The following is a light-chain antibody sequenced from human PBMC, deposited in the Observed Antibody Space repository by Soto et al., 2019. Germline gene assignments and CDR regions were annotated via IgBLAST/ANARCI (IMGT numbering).Light chain of an antibody. Sequence: APSPSTRAASVGDPVTITCLASDSIDNWLAWYQQKPGQAPRLLIYDASNRATGIPARFSGSGPGTDFTLTISSLEPEDFAVYYCQQRSNWPLITFGQGTRLEIK. V-gene: IGKV3D-11*02. CDR1: DSIDNW. J-gene: IGKJ5*01. CDR2: DAS. CDR3: QQRSNWPLIT.